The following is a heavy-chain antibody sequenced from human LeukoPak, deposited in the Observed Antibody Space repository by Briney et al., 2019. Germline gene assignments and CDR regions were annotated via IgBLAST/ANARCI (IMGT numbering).Heavy chain of an antibody. D-gene: IGHD3-10*01. V-gene: IGHV3-30-3*01. J-gene: IGHJ5*02. CDR2: ISYDGSNK. CDR3: ARANGSGSYYRENWFDP. Sequence: GGSLRLSCAASGFTFSSYAMHWVRQAPGKGLEWVAVISYDGSNKYYADSVKGRFTISRDNSKNTLYLQMNSLRAEDTAVYYCARANGSGSYYRENWFDPWGQGTLVTVSS. CDR1: GFTFSSYA.